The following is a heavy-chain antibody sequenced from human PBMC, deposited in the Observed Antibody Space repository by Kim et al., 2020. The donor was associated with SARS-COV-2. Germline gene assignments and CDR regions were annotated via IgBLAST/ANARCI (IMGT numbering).Heavy chain of an antibody. CDR1: GYTFSSLD. D-gene: IGHD3-10*01. V-gene: IGHV1-8*01. CDR2: MNTNNGAT. Sequence: ASVKVSCKTSGYTFSSLDINWVRQATGQGLEWMGWMNTNNGATGYAQRFQGRVTMTRDTSISTAYMELSSLRFEDTAVYYCARGVNSGVDIWGQGTMVTV. CDR3: ARGVNSGVDI. J-gene: IGHJ3*02.